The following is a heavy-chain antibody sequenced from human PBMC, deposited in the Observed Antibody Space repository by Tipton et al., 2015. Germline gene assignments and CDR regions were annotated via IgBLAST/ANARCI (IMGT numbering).Heavy chain of an antibody. J-gene: IGHJ6*04. CDR3: ARELEHGMDV. Sequence: TLSLTCTVSGGSIASYYWRWIRQPPGKRLVWIGYIDFRGSTEYNPSLKSRVTISVDTSKNEFSLKLRSVTAADTAVYYCARELEHGMDVWGEWATVSVSS. D-gene: IGHD3-3*01. CDR2: IDFRGST. V-gene: IGHV4-59*01. CDR1: GGSIASYY.